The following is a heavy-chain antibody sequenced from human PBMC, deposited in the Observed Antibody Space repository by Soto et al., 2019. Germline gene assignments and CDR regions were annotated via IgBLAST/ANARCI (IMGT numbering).Heavy chain of an antibody. J-gene: IGHJ4*02. CDR3: AAPPRY. D-gene: IGHD6-6*01. Sequence: SETLSLTCTVSAGSISGYFWSWIRQPPGKGLEWIGNIYNSGNTNYNPSLLSRVTISVDTPKNQVSLNLTSVTAADTAVYYCAAPPRYWGQGTLVTVSS. CDR1: AGSISGYF. V-gene: IGHV4-59*01. CDR2: IYNSGNT.